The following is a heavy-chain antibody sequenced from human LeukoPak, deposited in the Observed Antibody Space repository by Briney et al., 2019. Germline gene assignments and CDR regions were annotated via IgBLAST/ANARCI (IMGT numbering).Heavy chain of an antibody. V-gene: IGHV3-74*01. CDR1: GFTFSSYW. CDR2: IGSDGSTT. CDR3: ARERSGSSGYYSATDS. J-gene: IGHJ4*02. D-gene: IGHD3-22*01. Sequence: GGSLRLSCVASGFTFSSYWMHWVRQPPGNGLVWVSRIGSDGSTTTYADSVKGRFTISRDNAKNTLYLQMNSLRAKDTAVYYCARERSGSSGYYSATDSWGQGTLVTVSS.